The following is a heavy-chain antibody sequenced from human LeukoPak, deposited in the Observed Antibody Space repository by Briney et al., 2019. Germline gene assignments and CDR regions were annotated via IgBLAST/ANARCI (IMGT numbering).Heavy chain of an antibody. D-gene: IGHD1-26*01. Sequence: SVKVSCKASGGTFSSYAISWVRQAPGQGLEWMGRIIPILGIANYAQKFQGRVTITADKSTSTAYMELSSLRSEDTAVYYCAELIGSYSGGPLDYWGQGTLVTVSS. CDR2: IIPILGIA. CDR3: AELIGSYSGGPLDY. CDR1: GGTFSSYA. J-gene: IGHJ4*02. V-gene: IGHV1-69*04.